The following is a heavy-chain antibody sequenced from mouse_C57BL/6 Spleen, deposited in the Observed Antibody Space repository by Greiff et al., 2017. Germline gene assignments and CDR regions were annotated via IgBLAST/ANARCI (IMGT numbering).Heavy chain of an antibody. CDR3: AREISITTVVATGDAMDY. J-gene: IGHJ4*01. V-gene: IGHV1-64*01. Sequence: QVQLKQPGAELVKPGASVKLSCKASGYTFTSYWMHWVKQRPGQGLEWIGMIHPNSCSNNYNEKFKSKATLTVDKSSSTAYMQLSSLTSEDSAVYYCAREISITTVVATGDAMDYWGQGTSVTVSS. CDR1: GYTFTSYW. D-gene: IGHD1-1*01. CDR2: IHPNSCSN.